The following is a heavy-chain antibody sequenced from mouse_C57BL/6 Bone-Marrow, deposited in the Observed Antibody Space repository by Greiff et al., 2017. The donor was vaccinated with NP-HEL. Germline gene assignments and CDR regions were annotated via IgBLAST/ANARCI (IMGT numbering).Heavy chain of an antibody. V-gene: IGHV3-1*01. CDR2: ISYSGSP. J-gene: IGHJ1*03. D-gene: IGHD2-5*01. CDR3: AREVTPYWYFDV. CDR1: GYSITSGYD. Sequence: EVQLQESGPGMVKPSQSLSLTCTVTGYSITSGYDWHCIRHFPGNKLEWMGYISYSGSPNYNPSLKSRISITHDTSKNHFFLKLNSVTTEDTATYYCAREVTPYWYFDVWGTGTTVTVSS.